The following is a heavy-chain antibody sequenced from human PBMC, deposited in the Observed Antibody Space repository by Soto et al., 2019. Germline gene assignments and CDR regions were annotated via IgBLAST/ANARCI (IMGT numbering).Heavy chain of an antibody. V-gene: IGHV1-2*02. D-gene: IGHD3-22*01. CDR2: INPNSGGT. Sequence: GASVKVSCKASGYTFTGYYMHWVRQAPGQGLEWMGWINPNSGGTNYAQKFQGRVTMTRDTSISTAYMELSRLRSDDTAVYYCARVHGDSSGYYSSYWYFDLWGRGTLVTSPQ. CDR1: GYTFTGYY. J-gene: IGHJ2*01. CDR3: ARVHGDSSGYYSSYWYFDL.